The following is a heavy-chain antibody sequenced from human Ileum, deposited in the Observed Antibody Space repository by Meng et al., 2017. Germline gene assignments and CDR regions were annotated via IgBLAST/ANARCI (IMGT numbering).Heavy chain of an antibody. CDR3: ARGFVGASSG. CDR2: IKEDGSET. CDR1: GFIFNSQW. J-gene: IGHJ1*01. V-gene: IGHV3-7*01. Sequence: GGSLRLSCAASGFIFNSQWMTWVRQAPGKGLEWVARIKEDGSETYYVDSVKGRFTISRDNAKQSLYLQMNRLSAEDTAVYYCARGFVGASSGWGQGTLVTVSS. D-gene: IGHD1-26*01.